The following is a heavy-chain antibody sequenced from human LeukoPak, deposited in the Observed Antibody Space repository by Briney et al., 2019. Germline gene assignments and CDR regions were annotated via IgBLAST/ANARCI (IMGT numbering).Heavy chain of an antibody. Sequence: GGSLRLSCAASGLTFSSYSMNWVRQAPGKGLEWVSSISSRSSSMYYADSVKGRFTISRDNAKNSLYLQMNSLRAEDAAVYYCAREITGEAFDIWGQGTMVTVSS. J-gene: IGHJ3*02. CDR3: AREITGEAFDI. CDR1: GLTFSSYS. D-gene: IGHD7-27*01. V-gene: IGHV3-21*01. CDR2: ISSRSSSM.